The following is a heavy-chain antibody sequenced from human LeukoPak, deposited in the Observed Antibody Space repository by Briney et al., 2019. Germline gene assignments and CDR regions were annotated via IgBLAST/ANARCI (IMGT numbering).Heavy chain of an antibody. V-gene: IGHV1-2*02. CDR2: ITPCDGA. CDR3: ARDRYGDGFAHFDY. D-gene: IGHD5-24*01. Sequence: ASVKVSCKSSGSIFTAYALHWVRQSPGQGLEWMGWITPCDGAYYAQSFHRRVTMTRDTATIPAYMDLNKLTSDDTAVYFCARDRYGDGFAHFDYWGQGTLVAVSS. J-gene: IGHJ4*02. CDR1: GSIFTAYA.